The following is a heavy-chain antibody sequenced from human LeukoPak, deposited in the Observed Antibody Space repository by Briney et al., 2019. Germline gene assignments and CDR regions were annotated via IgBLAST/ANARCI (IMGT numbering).Heavy chain of an antibody. Sequence: GESLKISCEASGYTFSNYWIGWVRQMPGKGLEWMGIIYPDDSNTIYSPSFQGQVTISADKSISTAYLQWSSLKASDAAMYYCARSRDSSGYYYLIWGQGTLVTVSS. D-gene: IGHD3-22*01. CDR2: IYPDDSNT. J-gene: IGHJ4*02. V-gene: IGHV5-51*01. CDR1: GYTFSNYW. CDR3: ARSRDSSGYYYLI.